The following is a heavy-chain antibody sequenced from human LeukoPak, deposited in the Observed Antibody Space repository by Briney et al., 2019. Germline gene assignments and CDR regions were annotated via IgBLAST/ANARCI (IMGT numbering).Heavy chain of an antibody. D-gene: IGHD5-18*01. J-gene: IGHJ4*02. CDR1: GGSISSYY. CDR3: ARGALDTKTRFDY. Sequence: PSETLSPTCTVSGGSISSYYWSWIRQPPGQGLEWIGYIYYSGSTNYNPSLKSRVTISVDTSKNQFSLRLSSVTAADTAVYYCARGALDTKTRFDYWGQGTLVTVSS. CDR2: IYYSGST. V-gene: IGHV4-59*01.